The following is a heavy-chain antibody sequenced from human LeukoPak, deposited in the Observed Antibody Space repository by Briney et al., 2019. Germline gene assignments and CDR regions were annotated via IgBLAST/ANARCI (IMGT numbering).Heavy chain of an antibody. J-gene: IGHJ4*02. CDR3: AKTSGSYSNFDC. CDR1: GFTFNNNA. V-gene: IGHV3-23*01. Sequence: GGSLRLSCAASGFTFNNNAMTWVRQAPGKGLEWVSTIGGVASNTYYADSVKGRFTISRDNSKNMLDLQMNGLRAEDTAMYYCAKTSGSYSNFDCWGQGILVTVSS. CDR2: IGGVASNT. D-gene: IGHD3-22*01.